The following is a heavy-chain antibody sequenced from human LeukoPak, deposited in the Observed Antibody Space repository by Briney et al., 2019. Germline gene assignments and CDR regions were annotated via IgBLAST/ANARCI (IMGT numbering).Heavy chain of an antibody. CDR2: INHSGST. CDR1: DGSITYYY. CDR3: ARGIEYSNYLVY. Sequence: SETLSLTCTVSDGSITYYYWSWIRQPPGKGLEWIGEINHSGSTNYNPSLKSRVTISVDTSKNQFSLKLSSVTAADRAVYYCARGIEYSNYLVYWGQGILVTVSS. V-gene: IGHV4-34*01. D-gene: IGHD4-11*01. J-gene: IGHJ4*02.